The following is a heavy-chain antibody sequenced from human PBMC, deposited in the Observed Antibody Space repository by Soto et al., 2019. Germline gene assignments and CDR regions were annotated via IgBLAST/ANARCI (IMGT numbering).Heavy chain of an antibody. CDR2: IYSGGST. J-gene: IGHJ3*02. D-gene: IGHD5-12*01. Sequence: EVQLVESGGGLVQPGGSLRLSCAASGFTVSSNYMSWVRQAPGKGLEWVSVIYSGGSTYYADSVKGRFTISRHNSKNTLYLQMNSLRAEDTAVYYCASRLRSVVSDGNAFDIWGQGTMVTVSS. CDR1: GFTVSSNY. CDR3: ASRLRSVVSDGNAFDI. V-gene: IGHV3-53*04.